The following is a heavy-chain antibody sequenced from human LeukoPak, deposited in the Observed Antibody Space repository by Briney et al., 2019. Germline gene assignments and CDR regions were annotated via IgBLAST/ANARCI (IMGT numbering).Heavy chain of an antibody. CDR1: GGSFSGYY. CDR3: ARETIRSDGPVDTAMVGIFDY. D-gene: IGHD5-18*01. J-gene: IGHJ4*02. CDR2: INHSGST. V-gene: IGHV4-34*01. Sequence: SETLSLTCAVYGGSFSGYYWSWIRQPPGKGLEWIGEINHSGSTNYNPSLKSRVTISVDTSKNQFSLKLSSVTAADTAVYYCARETIRSDGPVDTAMVGIFDYWGQGTLVTVSS.